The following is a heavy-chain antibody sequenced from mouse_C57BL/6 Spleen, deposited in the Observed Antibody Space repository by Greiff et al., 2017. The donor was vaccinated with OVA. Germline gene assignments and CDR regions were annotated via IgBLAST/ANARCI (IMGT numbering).Heavy chain of an antibody. D-gene: IGHD2-5*01. V-gene: IGHV1-85*01. CDR1: GYTFTSYD. CDR2: IYPRDGST. CDR3: ARSNYSNYRLDARDY. J-gene: IGHJ4*01. Sequence: QVQLQQSGPELVKPGASVKLSCKASGYTFTSYDINWVKQRPGQGLEWIGWIYPRDGSTKYNEKFKGKTTLTVDTSSSTAYMELHSLTDEDSAVYFCARSNYSNYRLDARDYWGQGTSVTVSS.